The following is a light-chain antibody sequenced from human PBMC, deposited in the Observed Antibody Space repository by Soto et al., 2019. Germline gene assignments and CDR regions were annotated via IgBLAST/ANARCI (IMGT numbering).Light chain of an antibody. V-gene: IGKV1-5*03. CDR2: KAS. CDR3: QQYNSVSLLT. Sequence: DIQMTQSPSTLSGSVGDRVTITCRASQTISSWLAWYQQKPGKAPKLLIYKASTLKSGVPSRFSGSGSGTEFTLTISSLQPEDFAIYYCQQYNSVSLLTFGGGTKVDIK. J-gene: IGKJ4*01. CDR1: QTISSW.